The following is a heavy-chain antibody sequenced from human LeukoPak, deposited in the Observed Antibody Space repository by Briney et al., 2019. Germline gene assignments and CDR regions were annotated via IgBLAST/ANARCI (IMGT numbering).Heavy chain of an antibody. CDR3: ARGADIVAADY. D-gene: IGHD5-12*01. CDR1: GFTFNDYY. V-gene: IGHV3-11*01. Sequence: GGSLRLSCAASGFTFNDYYMSWIRQAPGKGLEWVSYISRSGRTIYYADSVKGRFTISRDNAKDSLYLQMNSLRAEDTAVYYCARGADIVAADYWGQGTLVTVSS. CDR2: ISRSGRTI. J-gene: IGHJ4*02.